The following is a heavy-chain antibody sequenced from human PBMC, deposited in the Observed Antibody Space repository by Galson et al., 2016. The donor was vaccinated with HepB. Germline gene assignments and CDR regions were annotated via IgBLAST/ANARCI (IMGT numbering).Heavy chain of an antibody. D-gene: IGHD5-12*01. CDR1: GFIFDGYA. CDR3: AKDIRSVATSLDN. J-gene: IGHJ4*02. V-gene: IGHV3-9*01. Sequence: SLRLSCAASGFIFDGYAMHWVRQAPGKGLEWVSGITWNSGTIGYADSVKGRFTISRDNAKNSLYLQMNSLRGDDTALYYCAKDIRSVATSLDNWGQGTLVTVSS. CDR2: ITWNSGTI.